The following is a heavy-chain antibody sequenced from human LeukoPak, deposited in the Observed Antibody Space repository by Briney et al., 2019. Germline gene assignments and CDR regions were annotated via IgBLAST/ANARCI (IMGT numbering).Heavy chain of an antibody. CDR2: ISFDANNK. CDR1: GFTFSSYG. V-gene: IGHV3-30*03. J-gene: IGHJ4*02. CDR3: ATEGSFDY. Sequence: PGRSLRLSCAASGFTFSSYGMHWVRQAPGKGLEWVAVISFDANNKYYADSVKGRFTISRDNSKNTLYLQMNSLRAEDAAVYYCATEGSFDYWGQGTLVTVSS.